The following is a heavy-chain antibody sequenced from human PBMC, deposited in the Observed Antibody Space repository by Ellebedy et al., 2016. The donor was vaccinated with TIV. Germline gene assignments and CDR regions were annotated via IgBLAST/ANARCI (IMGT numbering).Heavy chain of an antibody. CDR3: ARVGYSYGYAWFDS. V-gene: IGHV4/OR15-8*02. D-gene: IGHD5-18*01. Sequence: SETLSLXXAVAGGSITGSNWWSWVRQLPGKGLEWIGEIYHSGNANYNPSLKSRVTISIDKSKNQFSLRLTSVTAADTAVYYCARVGYSYGYAWFDSWGQGTRVTVSS. CDR1: GGSITGSNW. J-gene: IGHJ5*01. CDR2: IYHSGNA.